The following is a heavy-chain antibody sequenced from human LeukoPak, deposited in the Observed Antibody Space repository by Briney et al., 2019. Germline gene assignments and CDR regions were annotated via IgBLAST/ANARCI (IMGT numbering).Heavy chain of an antibody. CDR2: ISGSGGST. CDR1: GFTFSSYA. V-gene: IGHV3-23*01. Sequence: GGSLRLSCAASGFTFSSYAMSWVRQAPGKGLEWVSAISGSGGSTYYADSVKGRFTISRDNSKNKLYLQMNSLRAEDTAAYYCAKYSPTSTYCGGDCHIDYWGQGTLVTVSS. CDR3: AKYSPTSTYCGGDCHIDY. D-gene: IGHD2-21*01. J-gene: IGHJ4*02.